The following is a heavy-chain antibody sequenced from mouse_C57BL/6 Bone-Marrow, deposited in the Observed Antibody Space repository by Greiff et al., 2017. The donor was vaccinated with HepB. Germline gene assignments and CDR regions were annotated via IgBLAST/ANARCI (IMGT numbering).Heavy chain of an antibody. J-gene: IGHJ4*01. D-gene: IGHD2-2*01. V-gene: IGHV2-2*01. CDR2: IWSGGST. Sequence: QVQLKESGPGLVQPSQSLSITCTVSGFSLTSYGVHWVRQSPGKGLEWLGVIWSGGSTDYNAAFISRLSISKDNSKIQVFFKMTMLQADDTDIYYCARNGYDLYYYAMDYWGQGTSVTVSA. CDR1: GFSLTSYG. CDR3: ARNGYDLYYYAMDY.